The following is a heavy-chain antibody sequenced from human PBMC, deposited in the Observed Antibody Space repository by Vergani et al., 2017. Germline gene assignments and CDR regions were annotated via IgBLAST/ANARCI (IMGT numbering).Heavy chain of an antibody. Sequence: EVQLVESGGGLVKPGGSLRLSCAASGFTFSSYSMNWVRQAPGKGLEWVSSISSSSSNIYYADSVKGRFTISRDNAKNSLYLQMNSLRAEDTAVYYCASLTTVVTPGLDYWGQGTLVTVSS. J-gene: IGHJ4*02. CDR3: ASLTTVVTPGLDY. CDR1: GFTFSSYS. D-gene: IGHD4-23*01. V-gene: IGHV3-21*01. CDR2: ISSSSSNI.